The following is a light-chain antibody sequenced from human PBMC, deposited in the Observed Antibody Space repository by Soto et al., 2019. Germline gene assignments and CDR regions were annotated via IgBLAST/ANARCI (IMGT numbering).Light chain of an antibody. Sequence: DIPMTQSPSSLSPSVGDRLTITCQASHDITSYLNWYQHKPGKAPKLLIYDASILEAGVPPRFSGSGSGTDFTLTISGLQPEDVATYYCQHCDYLPIFGPGTTVDFK. CDR3: QHCDYLPI. V-gene: IGKV1-33*01. J-gene: IGKJ3*01. CDR1: HDITSY. CDR2: DAS.